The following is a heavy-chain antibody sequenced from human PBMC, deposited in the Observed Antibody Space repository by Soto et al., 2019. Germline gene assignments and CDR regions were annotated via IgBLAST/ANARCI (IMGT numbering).Heavy chain of an antibody. J-gene: IGHJ4*01. Sequence: PGESLKISCKSSGYSFTSYWIGWVRQMPGKGLEWMGIIYPGDSDTRYSPSFQGQVTISADKSISTAYLQWSSLKASDTAIYYCARCSSTSCHAVHWCPGTLATVPS. D-gene: IGHD2-2*01. V-gene: IGHV5-51*01. CDR1: GYSFTSYW. CDR2: IYPGDSDT. CDR3: ARCSSTSCHAVH.